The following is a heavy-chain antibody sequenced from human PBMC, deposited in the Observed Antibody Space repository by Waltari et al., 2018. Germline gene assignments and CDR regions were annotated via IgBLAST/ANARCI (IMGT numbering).Heavy chain of an antibody. J-gene: IGHJ4*02. CDR2: INHSGST. Sequence: QVQLQQWGAGLLKPSETLSLTCAVYGGSFSGYYWSWIRKPPGKGLEWIGEINHSGSTNYNPSLKSRVTISVDTSKNQFSLKLSSVTAADTAVYYCARGVVAGLLDYWGQGTLVTVSS. CDR3: ARGVVAGLLDY. D-gene: IGHD6-19*01. V-gene: IGHV4-34*01. CDR1: GGSFSGYY.